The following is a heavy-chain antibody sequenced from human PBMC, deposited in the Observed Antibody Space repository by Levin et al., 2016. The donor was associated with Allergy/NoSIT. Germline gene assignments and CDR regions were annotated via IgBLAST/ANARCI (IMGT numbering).Heavy chain of an antibody. CDR2: IKGDGSSI. CDR1: GFTVIKNN. V-gene: IGHV3-74*01. J-gene: IGHJ4*02. D-gene: IGHD4-17*01. Sequence: GGSLRLSCTASGFTVIKNNMIWVRQAPGKGLAWVSRIKGDGSSISYADSVKGRFTISRDNAMNTLSLQMNSLRAEDTAVYYCVRGTVTTAGVDYWGQGTPVTVSS. CDR3: VRGTVTTAGVDY.